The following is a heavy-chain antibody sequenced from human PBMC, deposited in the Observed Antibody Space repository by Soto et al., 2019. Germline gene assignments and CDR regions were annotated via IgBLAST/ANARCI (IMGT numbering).Heavy chain of an antibody. D-gene: IGHD6-13*01. CDR2: IWYDGSNK. CDR1: GFTFSSYG. J-gene: IGHJ4*02. CDR3: AGDLAAAGTGDFDY. V-gene: IGHV3-33*01. Sequence: GGSLRLSCAASGFTFSSYGMHWVRQAPGKGLEWVAVIWYDGSNKYYADSVKGRFTISRDNSKNTLYLQMNSLRAEDTAVYYCAGDLAAAGTGDFDYWGQGTLVTVSS.